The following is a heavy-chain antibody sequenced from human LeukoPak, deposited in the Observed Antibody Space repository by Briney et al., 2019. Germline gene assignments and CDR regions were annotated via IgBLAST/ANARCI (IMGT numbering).Heavy chain of an antibody. CDR3: ARARRYWFDP. CDR1: RGSISSYF. V-gene: IGHV4-59*01. J-gene: IGHJ5*02. CDR2: ISYSGST. Sequence: SETLSLTCAVSRGSISSYFWTWIRQPPGKGLEWIGYISYSGSTNYNPSLKSRVTASVDTSKNQFSLKLSSVTAADTAVYYCARARRYWFDPWGQGTLVTVSS.